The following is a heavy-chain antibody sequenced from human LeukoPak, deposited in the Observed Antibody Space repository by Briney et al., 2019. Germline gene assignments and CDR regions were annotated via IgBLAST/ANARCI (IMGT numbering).Heavy chain of an antibody. CDR2: MKPDGSDK. CDR1: GFIFGSLW. J-gene: IGHJ4*02. D-gene: IGHD3-3*01. Sequence: GGSLRLSCAASGFIFGSLWMSWVRQAPGKGLEWVASMKPDGSDKYYVDSVKGRFTISRDNTKNSLFLQMDSLRAEDTAVYYCARSNYDLRGQGTLVTVSS. CDR3: ARSNYDL. V-gene: IGHV3-7*01.